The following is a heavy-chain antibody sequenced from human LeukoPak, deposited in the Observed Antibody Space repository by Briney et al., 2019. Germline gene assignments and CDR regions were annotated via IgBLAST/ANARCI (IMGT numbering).Heavy chain of an antibody. Sequence: GGSLRLSCAVSGFTFSNYDMNWVRQAPGKGPEWVTTISASGIHIYYADSAKGRFTISRDDSRNTLELQMNSLRGEDTAVYYCVRMVSGDSWGQGTLVTVTS. CDR2: ISASGIHI. CDR1: GFTFSNYD. V-gene: IGHV3-23*01. D-gene: IGHD2-8*01. CDR3: VRMVSGDS. J-gene: IGHJ4*02.